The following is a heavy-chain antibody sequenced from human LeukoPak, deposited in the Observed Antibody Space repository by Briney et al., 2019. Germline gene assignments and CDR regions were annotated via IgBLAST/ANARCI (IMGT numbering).Heavy chain of an antibody. D-gene: IGHD6-13*01. CDR1: GGSFSGHY. J-gene: IGHJ5*02. Sequence: SETLSLTCAVYGGSFSGHYWSWIRQPPGKGLEWIGEINHSGSTNYNPSLKSRVTISVDTSKNQFSLKLSSVTAADTAVYYCARWRAAARLYWFDPWGQGTLVTVSS. V-gene: IGHV4-34*01. CDR2: INHSGST. CDR3: ARWRAAARLYWFDP.